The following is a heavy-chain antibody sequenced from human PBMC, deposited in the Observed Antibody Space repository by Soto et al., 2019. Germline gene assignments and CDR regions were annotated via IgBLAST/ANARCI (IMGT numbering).Heavy chain of an antibody. J-gene: IGHJ4*02. CDR3: ARTKCSGGSCYSWSLDS. D-gene: IGHD2-15*01. CDR1: GGSITTGGYY. CDR2: RYYSEST. V-gene: IGHV4-31*03. Sequence: PSETLSLTCTVSGGSITTGGYYWSWIRQLPGKGLEWIGHRYYSESTYYNPSLKSRVSISLDTSKNQFSLKLSFVTAADTAMYYCARTKCSGGSCYSWSLDSWGQGTPVTVSS.